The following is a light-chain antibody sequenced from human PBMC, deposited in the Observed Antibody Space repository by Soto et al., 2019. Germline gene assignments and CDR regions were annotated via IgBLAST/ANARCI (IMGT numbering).Light chain of an antibody. Sequence: VLPKSACALSWFHTARATLSCRAGQTVRNNYLAWYQQKPGQAPRLLIYDASSRATGIPDRFSGGGSGTDFTLTISRLEPEDFAVYYCQQFSRYPLTFGGGTKVAIK. J-gene: IGKJ4*01. CDR3: QQFSRYPLT. CDR2: DAS. V-gene: IGKV3-20*01. CDR1: QTVRNNY.